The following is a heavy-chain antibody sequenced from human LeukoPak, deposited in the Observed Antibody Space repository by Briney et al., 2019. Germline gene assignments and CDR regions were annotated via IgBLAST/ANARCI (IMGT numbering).Heavy chain of an antibody. CDR3: ARNLMSCPPFDC. CDR1: GGSISNYY. V-gene: IGHV4-59*08. D-gene: IGHD1-26*01. CDR2: IYYSGNT. J-gene: IGHJ4*02. Sequence: SETLSLTCTVSGGSISNYYCSWIRKPPGKGLEWIGYIYYSGNTNYNHSLKSRVTISVDTSKIQFSLMLSSVTAADTAVYYCARNLMSCPPFDCWGQGSLVTVSS.